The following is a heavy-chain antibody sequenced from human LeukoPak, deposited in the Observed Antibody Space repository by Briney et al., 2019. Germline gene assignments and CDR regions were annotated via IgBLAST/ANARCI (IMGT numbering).Heavy chain of an antibody. CDR3: ASGSDIVVVVSLDY. J-gene: IGHJ4*02. CDR2: IIPIFGTA. Sequence: SVKVSCKASGGTFSSYAISWVRQAPGQGLEWMGGIIPIFGTANYAQKFQGRVTITADKSTSTAYMELSSLRSEDTAVYYCASGSDIVVVVSLDYWGRGTLVTVSS. V-gene: IGHV1-69*06. D-gene: IGHD2-15*01. CDR1: GGTFSSYA.